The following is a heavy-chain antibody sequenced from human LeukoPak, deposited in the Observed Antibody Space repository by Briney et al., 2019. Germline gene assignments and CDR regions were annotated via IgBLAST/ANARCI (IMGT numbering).Heavy chain of an antibody. CDR2: INPSSGRT. J-gene: IGHJ3*02. V-gene: IGHV1-2*02. CDR1: GYTFTAYF. Sequence: ASVKVSCKASGYTFTAYFIYWVRQAPGQGLEWVGWINPSSGRTNSAQKFQGRVTMTRDTSTTTVYMELSSLRSEDTAVYYCARVRFSSGWYIAFDIWGQGTMVTVSS. D-gene: IGHD6-19*01. CDR3: ARVRFSSGWYIAFDI.